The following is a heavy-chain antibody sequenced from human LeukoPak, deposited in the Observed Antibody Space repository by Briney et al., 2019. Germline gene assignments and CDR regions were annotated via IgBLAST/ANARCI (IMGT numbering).Heavy chain of an antibody. CDR2: INAGNGSI. V-gene: IGHV1-3*01. CDR3: ARGYCSSTSCYMDV. Sequence: GASVKVSCKASGHTSTTYAIHWVRQAPGQGLEWMGWINAGNGSIKYSQKFQGRVTITGDTSASTAYMELSSLRSEDTAVYYCARGYCSSTSCYMDVWGQGTTVT. CDR1: GHTSTTYA. J-gene: IGHJ6*02. D-gene: IGHD2-2*01.